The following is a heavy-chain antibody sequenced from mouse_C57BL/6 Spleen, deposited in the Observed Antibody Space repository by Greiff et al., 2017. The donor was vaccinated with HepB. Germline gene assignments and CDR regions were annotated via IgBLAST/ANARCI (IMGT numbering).Heavy chain of an antibody. CDR3: ARGRSSFDY. CDR2: IDPSDSYT. Sequence: QVQLQQPGAELVKPGASVKLSCKASGYTFTSYWMQWVKQRPGQGLEWIGEIDPSDSYTNYNQKFKGKATLTVETSSSTAYMQLSSLTSEDSAVYYCARGRSSFDYWGQGTTLTVSS. J-gene: IGHJ2*01. V-gene: IGHV1-50*01. CDR1: GYTFTSYW.